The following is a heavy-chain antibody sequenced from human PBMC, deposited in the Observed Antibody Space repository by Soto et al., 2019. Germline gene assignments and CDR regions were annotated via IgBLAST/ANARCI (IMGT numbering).Heavy chain of an antibody. D-gene: IGHD4-4*01. V-gene: IGHV3-23*01. Sequence: GGSLRLSCAASGFTFSSYAMSWVRQAPGKGLEWVSAMSGSGGSTYYADSVKGRFTISRDNSKNTLYLQMNSLRAEDTAVYYCATVGSNYNWFDPWGQGTLVTVSS. CDR2: MSGSGGST. CDR3: ATVGSNYNWFDP. J-gene: IGHJ5*02. CDR1: GFTFSSYA.